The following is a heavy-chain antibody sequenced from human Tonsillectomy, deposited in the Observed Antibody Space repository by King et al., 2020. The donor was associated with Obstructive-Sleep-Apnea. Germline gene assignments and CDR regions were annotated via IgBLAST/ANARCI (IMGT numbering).Heavy chain of an antibody. CDR2: ISYDGSNK. V-gene: IGHV3-30*18. D-gene: IGHD6-13*01. CDR1: GFTFSSYG. CDR3: AKDVRGSSWVYYFDY. Sequence: HVQLVESGGGVVQPGRSLRLSCAASGFTFSSYGMHWVRQAPGKGLEWVAVISYDGSNKYYADSVKGRFTISRDNSKNTLYLQMNSLRAEDTAVYYCAKDVRGSSWVYYFDYWGQGTLVTVSS. J-gene: IGHJ4*02.